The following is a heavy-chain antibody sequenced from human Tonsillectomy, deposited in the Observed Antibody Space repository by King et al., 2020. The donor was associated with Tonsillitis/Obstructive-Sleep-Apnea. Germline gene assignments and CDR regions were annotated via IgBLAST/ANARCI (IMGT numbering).Heavy chain of an antibody. D-gene: IGHD2-2*02. J-gene: IGHJ6*03. CDR2: ISYDGSNK. CDR1: GFTFSSYA. Sequence: QLVQSGGGVVQPGRSLRLSCAASGFTFSSYAMHWVRQAPGKGLEWVAVISYDGSNKYYADSVKGRFTISRDNSKNTLYLQMNSLRTEDTAVYYCARGKGCSSTSCYTFYYYYYYMDVWGKGTTVTVSS. CDR3: ARGKGCSSTSCYTFYYYYYYMDV. V-gene: IGHV3-30*04.